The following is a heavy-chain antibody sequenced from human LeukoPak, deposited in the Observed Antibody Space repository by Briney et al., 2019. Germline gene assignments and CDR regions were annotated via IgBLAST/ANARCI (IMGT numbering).Heavy chain of an antibody. CDR1: GYTFTSYG. CDR2: ISAYNGNT. Sequence: ASVKVSCKASGYTFTSYGISWVRQAPGQGLEWMGWISAYNGNTNYAQKLQGRVTMTTDTSTSTAYMELRSLRSDDTAVYYCARDGPFPSGSSSREYYLDYWGQGTLVTVSS. CDR3: ARDGPFPSGSSSREYYLDY. D-gene: IGHD6-6*01. V-gene: IGHV1-18*01. J-gene: IGHJ4*02.